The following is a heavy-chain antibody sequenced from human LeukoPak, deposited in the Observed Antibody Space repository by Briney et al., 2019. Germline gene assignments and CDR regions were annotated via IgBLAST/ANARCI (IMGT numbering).Heavy chain of an antibody. Sequence: GASVKVSCKASGYTFTSYDITWVRQATGQGLEWMAWMNPNSGNTGYAQKFQGRLTITRNTPISTAYMELSSLRSEDTAVYYCATASITMVRGVIRDAFDIWGQGTMVTVSS. CDR2: MNPNSGNT. CDR3: ATASITMVRGVIRDAFDI. CDR1: GYTFTSYD. V-gene: IGHV1-8*03. J-gene: IGHJ3*02. D-gene: IGHD3-10*01.